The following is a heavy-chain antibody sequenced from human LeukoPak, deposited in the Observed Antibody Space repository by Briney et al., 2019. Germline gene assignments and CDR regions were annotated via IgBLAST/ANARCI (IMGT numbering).Heavy chain of an antibody. CDR3: ARADLEWYLDL. CDR1: GFMFNAYW. J-gene: IGHJ2*01. Sequence: GGSLRLSCTGSGFMFNAYWMSWARKAPGMGLEWVGKIRQDGGEIFYVDSVRGRFTISRDNAKNSVYLQLNSLRAEDTAVYYCARADLEWYLDLWGRGTLVTVSS. V-gene: IGHV3-7*01. CDR2: IRQDGGEI.